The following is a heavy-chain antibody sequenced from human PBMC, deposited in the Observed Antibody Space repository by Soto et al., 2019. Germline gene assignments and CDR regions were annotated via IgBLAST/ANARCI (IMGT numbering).Heavy chain of an antibody. Sequence: SETLSLTCTVSGGSISSYYWSWIRQPPGKGLEWIGYIYYSGSTNYNPSLKSRVTISVDTSKNQFSLKLSSVTAADTAVYYCARHISASTTFGWFDPWGQGTLVTVSS. V-gene: IGHV4-59*08. CDR2: IYYSGST. J-gene: IGHJ5*02. CDR3: ARHISASTTFGWFDP. CDR1: GGSISSYY. D-gene: IGHD3-9*01.